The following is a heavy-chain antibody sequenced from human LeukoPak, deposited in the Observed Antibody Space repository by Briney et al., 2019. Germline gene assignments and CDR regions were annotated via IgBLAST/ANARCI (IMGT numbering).Heavy chain of an antibody. D-gene: IGHD3-22*01. CDR3: ARVFDSSGYSKTPYYGMDV. J-gene: IGHJ6*02. V-gene: IGHV1-2*02. CDR1: GYAFTGYY. CDR2: INPNSGGT. Sequence: GASVKVSCKASGYAFTGYYMHWVRQAPGQGLEWMGWINPNSGGTNYAQKFQGRVTMTRDTSISTAYMELSRLRSDDTAVYYCARVFDSSGYSKTPYYGMDVWGQGTTVTVS.